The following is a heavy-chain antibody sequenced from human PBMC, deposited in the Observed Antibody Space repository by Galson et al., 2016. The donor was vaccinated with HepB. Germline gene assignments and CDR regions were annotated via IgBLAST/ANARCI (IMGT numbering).Heavy chain of an antibody. CDR1: GYSFTSYW. CDR2: IDPSDSYT. D-gene: IGHD3-10*01. V-gene: IGHV5-10-1*01. CDR3: AGGHYGSGSFYLFDY. Sequence: QSGAEVKKPGESLRISCKGSGYSFTSYWISWVRQMPGKGLEWMGRIDPSDSYTNYSPSFQGHVTISADKSISTAYLQWSSLKASDTAMYYCAGGHYGSGSFYLFDYWGQGTLVTASS. J-gene: IGHJ4*02.